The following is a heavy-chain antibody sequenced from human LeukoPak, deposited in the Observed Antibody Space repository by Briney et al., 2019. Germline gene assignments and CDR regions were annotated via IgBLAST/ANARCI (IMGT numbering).Heavy chain of an antibody. D-gene: IGHD2-15*01. J-gene: IGHJ4*02. CDR2: ISGSGGST. CDR1: GFTFSSYA. Sequence: GGSLRLSCAASGFTFSSYAMSWVRQAPGKGLEWVSAISGSGGSTYYADSVKGRFTISRDNAKNSLYLQMNSLRAEDTAVYYCARESDGGGSSTYTLDYWGQGTLVTVSS. CDR3: ARESDGGGSSTYTLDY. V-gene: IGHV3-23*01.